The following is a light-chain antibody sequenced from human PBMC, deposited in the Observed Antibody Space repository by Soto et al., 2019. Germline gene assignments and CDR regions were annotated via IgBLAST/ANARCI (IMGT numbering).Light chain of an antibody. J-gene: IGKJ2*01. Sequence: DIQMTQSPSTLSASVGDGVTITCRASQNISVWLAWYQQRPGKAPKFLMYDASSLETGVPSRFSGSGSGTEFTLPIRSLQPDDSATYYCQQYDSSSPTFGQGTKLEIK. CDR2: DAS. CDR3: QQYDSSSPT. V-gene: IGKV1-5*01. CDR1: QNISVW.